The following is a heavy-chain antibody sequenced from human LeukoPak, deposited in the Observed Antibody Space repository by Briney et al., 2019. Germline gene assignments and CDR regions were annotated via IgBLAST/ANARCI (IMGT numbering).Heavy chain of an antibody. V-gene: IGHV1-18*01. CDR3: ARLPYSSGWTGAHYFDY. CDR2: ISAYNGNT. Sequence: GASVKVSCKASGYTFTSYGIRWVRQAPRQGLEWMGWISAYNGNTNYAQKLQGRVTMTTDTSTSTAYMELRSLRSDDTAVYYCARLPYSSGWTGAHYFDYWGQGTLVTVSS. J-gene: IGHJ4*02. D-gene: IGHD6-19*01. CDR1: GYTFTSYG.